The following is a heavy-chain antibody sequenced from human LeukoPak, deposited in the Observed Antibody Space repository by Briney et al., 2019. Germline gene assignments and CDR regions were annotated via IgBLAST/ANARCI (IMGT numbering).Heavy chain of an antibody. Sequence: GGSLRLSCEASGLTLSNHEFSHYEMNRVRQAPGKGLEWLSYISSSGANRYYAESVKGRFTVSRDNGKDAHYLQMNSLRVEDTAVYYCARGSSSNFDYWGQGTLVTVSS. CDR1: GLTLSNHEFSHYE. J-gene: IGHJ4*02. V-gene: IGHV3-48*03. D-gene: IGHD6-13*01. CDR2: ISSSGANR. CDR3: ARGSSSNFDY.